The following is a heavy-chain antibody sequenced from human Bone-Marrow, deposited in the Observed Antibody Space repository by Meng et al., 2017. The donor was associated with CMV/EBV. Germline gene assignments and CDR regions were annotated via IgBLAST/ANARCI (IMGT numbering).Heavy chain of an antibody. V-gene: IGHV4-39*07. D-gene: IGHD6-25*01. Sequence: LPASGPGLVKPSAALSLTCTVSGGSIIRNGGYYWVWIRQPPGKGLEWIGSISYTGSTYYNPSLESRVIMSVDTSKNQFSLKLTSVTAADTAMYYCTRDVEEQRLLNWFDPWGQGILVTVSS. CDR3: TRDVEEQRLLNWFDP. J-gene: IGHJ5*02. CDR2: ISYTGST. CDR1: GGSIIRNGGYY.